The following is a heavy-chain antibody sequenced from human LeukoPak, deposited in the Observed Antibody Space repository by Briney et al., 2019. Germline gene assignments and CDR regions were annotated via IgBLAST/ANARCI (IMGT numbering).Heavy chain of an antibody. CDR3: AKEDGNSGDYYYMDV. V-gene: IGHV3-11*04. J-gene: IGHJ6*03. D-gene: IGHD4-23*01. CDR2: ISSSGSTI. CDR1: GFTFSDYY. Sequence: PGGSLRLSCAASGFTFSDYYMSWIRQAPGKGLEWVSYISSSGSTIYYADSVKGRFTISRDNSKNTLYLQMNSLRAEDTAVYYCAKEDGNSGDYYYMDVWGKGTTVTVSS.